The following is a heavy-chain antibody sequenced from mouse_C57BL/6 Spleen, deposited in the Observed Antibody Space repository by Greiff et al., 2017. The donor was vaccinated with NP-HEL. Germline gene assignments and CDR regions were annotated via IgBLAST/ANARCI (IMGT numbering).Heavy chain of an antibody. V-gene: IGHV5-17*01. D-gene: IGHD1-3*01. CDR2: ISSGSSTI. Sequence: EVKLQESGGGLVKPGGSLKLSCAASGFTFSDYGMHWVRQAPEKGLEWVAYISSGSSTIYYADTVKGRFTISRDNAKNTLFLQMTSLRSEDTAMYYCARVYKGYFDVWGTGTTVTVSS. CDR3: ARVYKGYFDV. CDR1: GFTFSDYG. J-gene: IGHJ1*03.